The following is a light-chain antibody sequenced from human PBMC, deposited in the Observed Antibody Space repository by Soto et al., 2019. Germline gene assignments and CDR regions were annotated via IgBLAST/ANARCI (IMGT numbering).Light chain of an antibody. J-gene: IGLJ1*01. CDR3: CSYAGSPRYV. V-gene: IGLV2-11*01. Sequence: QSALTQPRSVSGSLGQSVTISCTGTSSDVGTYNYVSWYQQHPGKAPKVMIYDVSERPSGVPDRCSGSKSGNTASLTISGLQAEDEADYYCCSYAGSPRYVLGTGTKVTVL. CDR1: SSDVGTYNY. CDR2: DVS.